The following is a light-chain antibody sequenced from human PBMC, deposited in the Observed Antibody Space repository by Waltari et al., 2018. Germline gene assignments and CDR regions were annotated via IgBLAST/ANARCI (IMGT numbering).Light chain of an antibody. CDR2: DVT. CDR3: SSFTPRTKVL. Sequence: QSALTQPPSASGSPGQSVPISCTGTSSDVGGYNYVSWYQQHPGQAPNLLIYDVTRRPSGGPDGFAAAKAADTASLTGSGLQAEDEAGYYCSSFTPRTKVLFGGGTKLTVL. J-gene: IGLJ2*01. V-gene: IGLV2-8*01. CDR1: SSDVGGYNY.